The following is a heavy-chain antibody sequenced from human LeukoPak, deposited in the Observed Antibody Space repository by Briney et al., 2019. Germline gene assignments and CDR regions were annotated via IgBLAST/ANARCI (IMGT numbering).Heavy chain of an antibody. V-gene: IGHV3-23*01. CDR3: AKEYYGSGSWYGMDV. Sequence: QAGGSLRLSCAASEFTFSSYAMSWVRQAPGKGLEWVSAISGSGSSTYYADSVKGRFTISRDNSKNTLYLQMNSLRAEDTAVYYCAKEYYGSGSWYGMDVWGQGTTVTVSS. CDR1: EFTFSSYA. CDR2: ISGSGSST. D-gene: IGHD3-10*01. J-gene: IGHJ6*02.